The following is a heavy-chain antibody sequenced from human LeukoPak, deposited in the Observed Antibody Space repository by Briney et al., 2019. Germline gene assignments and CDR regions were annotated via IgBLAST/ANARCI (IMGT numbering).Heavy chain of an antibody. Sequence: GGSLRLSCAASGFTFSSYEMNWGRQAPGKGLEWVSSISSSSSYIYYADSVKGRFTISRDNAKNSLYLQMNSLRAEDTAVYYCARDKGYSSSFGAFDIWGQGTMVTVSS. V-gene: IGHV3-21*01. D-gene: IGHD6-13*01. CDR2: ISSSSSYI. CDR1: GFTFSSYE. J-gene: IGHJ3*02. CDR3: ARDKGYSSSFGAFDI.